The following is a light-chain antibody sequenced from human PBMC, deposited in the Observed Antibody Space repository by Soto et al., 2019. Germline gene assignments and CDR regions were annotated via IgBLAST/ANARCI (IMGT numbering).Light chain of an antibody. Sequence: DIQMTQSPSTLSASVGDRVTITCRATQGINNWLAWFQQKPGEAPKLLIYDASTLESGVPSRFSVSGSGTEFTLTISSLQPDDFATYYCQQYSSNLLTFGGGTNVEIK. CDR2: DAS. V-gene: IGKV1-5*01. CDR3: QQYSSNLLT. CDR1: QGINNW. J-gene: IGKJ4*01.